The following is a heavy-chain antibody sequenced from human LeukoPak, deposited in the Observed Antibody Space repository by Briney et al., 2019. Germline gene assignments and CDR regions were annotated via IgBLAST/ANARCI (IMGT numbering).Heavy chain of an antibody. V-gene: IGHV5-51*01. CDR1: GYSFTSYW. CDR3: AQTSMVRGVISWFDP. Sequence: GESLKISCKGSGYSFTSYWIGWVRQMPGKGLEWMGIIYPGDSDTRYSPPFQGQVTISADKSISTAYLQWSSLKASDTAMYYCAQTSMVRGVISWFDPWGQGTLVTVSS. J-gene: IGHJ5*02. D-gene: IGHD3-10*01. CDR2: IYPGDSDT.